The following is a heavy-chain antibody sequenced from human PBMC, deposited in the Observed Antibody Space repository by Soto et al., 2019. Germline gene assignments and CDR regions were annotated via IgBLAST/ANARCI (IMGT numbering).Heavy chain of an antibody. CDR2: ISGSGGST. J-gene: IGHJ4*02. D-gene: IGHD6-19*01. Sequence: GSLRPSCAASGCTFSSYAMSWVRQAPGKGLEWVSAISGSGGSTYYADSVKGRFTISRDNSKNTLYLQMNSLRAEDTAVYYCAKGIAVAGPGFYWGQGTLVTVSS. V-gene: IGHV3-23*01. CDR1: GCTFSSYA. CDR3: AKGIAVAGPGFY.